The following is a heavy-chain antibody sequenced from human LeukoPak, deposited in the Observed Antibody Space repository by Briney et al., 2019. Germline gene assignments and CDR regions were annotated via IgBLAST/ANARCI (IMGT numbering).Heavy chain of an antibody. CDR2: IDHSGST. CDR3: ARGWHGRGRESGYSDY. D-gene: IGHD3-3*01. J-gene: IGHJ4*02. Sequence: KSSETLSLTCAVYGGSFSGYYWSWIRQPPGKGLEWIGEIDHSGSTNYNPSLKSRVTISVDTSKNQFSLKLSSVTAADTAVYYCARGWHGRGRESGYSDYWGQGTLVTVSS. CDR1: GGSFSGYY. V-gene: IGHV4-34*01.